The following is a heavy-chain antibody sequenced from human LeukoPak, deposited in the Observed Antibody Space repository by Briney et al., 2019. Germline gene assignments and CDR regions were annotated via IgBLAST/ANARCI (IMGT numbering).Heavy chain of an antibody. V-gene: IGHV3-21*01. CDR1: GFTFSSYS. J-gene: IGHJ5*02. CDR2: ISSSSSYI. CDR3: ARAAAGTLDNWFDP. D-gene: IGHD6-13*01. Sequence: PGGSLRLSCAASGFTFSSYSMNWVREAPGKGLEWVSSISSSSSYIYYADSVKGRLTISRDNAKNSLYLQMNSLRAEDTAVYYCARAAAGTLDNWFDPWGQGTLVTVSS.